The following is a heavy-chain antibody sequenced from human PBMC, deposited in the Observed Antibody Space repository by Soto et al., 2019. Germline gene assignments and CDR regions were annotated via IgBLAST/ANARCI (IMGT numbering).Heavy chain of an antibody. D-gene: IGHD3-16*02. CDR1: GFSLSTSGVG. CDR2: IYWDDDK. CDR3: AHSWPERLVDR. V-gene: IGHV2-5*02. J-gene: IGHJ5*02. Sequence: QITLKASGPTLVKPTQTLTLTCTFSGFSLSTSGVGVGWIRQPPGKALEWLALIYWDDDKRYSPSLKSRLTITTDSSTSRLVLTMTNTDPVDKATDYCAHSWPERLVDRSGQGTLVTVSS.